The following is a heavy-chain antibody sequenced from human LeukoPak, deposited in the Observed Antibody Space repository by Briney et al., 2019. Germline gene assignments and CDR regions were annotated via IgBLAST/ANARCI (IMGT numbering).Heavy chain of an antibody. CDR2: INWNGGST. J-gene: IGHJ2*01. D-gene: IGHD2-15*01. Sequence: GGSLRLSCAASGFTFDDYGMSWVRQAPGKGLEWVSGINWNGGSTGYADSVKGRFTISRDNARNSLYLQMNSLRAEDTAVYYCARDGLAAATLHWCFDLWGRGTLVTVSS. CDR3: ARDGLAAATLHWCFDL. CDR1: GFTFDDYG. V-gene: IGHV3-20*04.